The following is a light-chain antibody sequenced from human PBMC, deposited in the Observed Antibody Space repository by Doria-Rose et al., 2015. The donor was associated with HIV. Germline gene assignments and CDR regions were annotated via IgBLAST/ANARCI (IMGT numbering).Light chain of an antibody. J-gene: IGKJ2*01. CDR1: QDIDNY. CDR2: AAS. CDR3: QQFNSPPYT. Sequence: DIQLTQSPSFLSASVGDRVTITCRTSQDIDNYLAWYQQQPVTATKLLIYAASTLQNEVPSRFSGSGSGTEFTLTISSLQPDDFATYYCQQFNSPPYTFGQGTKLDIK. V-gene: IGKV1-9*01.